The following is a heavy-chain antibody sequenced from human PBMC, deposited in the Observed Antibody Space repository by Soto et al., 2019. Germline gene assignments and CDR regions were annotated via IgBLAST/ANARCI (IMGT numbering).Heavy chain of an antibody. CDR3: AKYQPTEFGT. Sequence: SETLSLTCSVSGASIGSGDVYWPWSRQSPGKDLEWIRYLSDSSSTGYNRSLRSLLTIALDTSKNDSSLKLNSVSSADTAVYSCAKYQPTEFGTWGQGIPFTVSS. J-gene: IGHJ5*02. CDR1: GASIGSGDVY. V-gene: IGHV4-30-4*08. D-gene: IGHD2-2*01. CDR2: LSDSSST.